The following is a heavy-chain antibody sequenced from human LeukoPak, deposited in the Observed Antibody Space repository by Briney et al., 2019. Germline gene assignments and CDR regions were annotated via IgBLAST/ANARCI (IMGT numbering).Heavy chain of an antibody. CDR2: TYYRSKWSN. J-gene: IGHJ6*02. CDR1: GDSVASNSAA. V-gene: IGHV6-1*01. Sequence: SQTLSLTCAISGDSVASNSAAWHWIRQSPSRGLEWLGRTYYRSKWSNDYAISVKGRITINPDTSKNQFSLQLNSVTPEDTAVYYCARGGYSSSSFYGMDVWGQGTTVTVSS. CDR3: ARGGYSSSSFYGMDV. D-gene: IGHD6-6*01.